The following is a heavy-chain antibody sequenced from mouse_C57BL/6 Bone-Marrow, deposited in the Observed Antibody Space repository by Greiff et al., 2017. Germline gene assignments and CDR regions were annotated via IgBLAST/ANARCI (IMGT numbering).Heavy chain of an antibody. D-gene: IGHD2-4*01. J-gene: IGHJ4*01. Sequence: EVQVVESGGDLVKPGGSLKLSCAASGFTFSSYGMSWVRQTPDKRLEWVASISSGGCYTYYPDSVKGRFTISRDNAKNTLYLQMSSLKSENTAIYYCARRTYYDYDEAMDYGGQGTSVTVSS. V-gene: IGHV5-6*01. CDR3: ARRTYYDYDEAMDY. CDR2: ISSGGCYT. CDR1: GFTFSSYG.